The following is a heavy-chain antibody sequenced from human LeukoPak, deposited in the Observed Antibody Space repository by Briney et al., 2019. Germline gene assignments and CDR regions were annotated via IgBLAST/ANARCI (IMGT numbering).Heavy chain of an antibody. CDR1: GFKFSSYG. J-gene: IGHJ4*02. Sequence: PGGSLRLSCAASGFKFSSYGMHWVRQAPGKGLEWVSYISSSGSTIYYADSVKGRFTISRDNAKNSLYLQMNSLRAEDTAVYYCASSYYYDSSGYYYFDYWGQGTLVTVSS. CDR2: ISSSGSTI. D-gene: IGHD3-22*01. V-gene: IGHV3-48*04. CDR3: ASSYYYDSSGYYYFDY.